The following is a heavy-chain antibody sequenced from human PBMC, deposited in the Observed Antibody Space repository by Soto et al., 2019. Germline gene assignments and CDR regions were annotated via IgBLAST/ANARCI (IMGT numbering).Heavy chain of an antibody. D-gene: IGHD2-15*01. J-gene: IGHJ6*02. Sequence: GGSLRLSSAASGFTFRSYAMHWVRQAPGKGLECVAVISHDGSNKFYRDYVKGRFTISRDNSKNTLYLQINSLRYEDTAVYYCARGDREDIAVVIGVRPGEYGVDVWGQGTTVTVSS. CDR2: ISHDGSNK. CDR1: GFTFRSYA. V-gene: IGHV3-30-3*01. CDR3: ARGDREDIAVVIGVRPGEYGVDV.